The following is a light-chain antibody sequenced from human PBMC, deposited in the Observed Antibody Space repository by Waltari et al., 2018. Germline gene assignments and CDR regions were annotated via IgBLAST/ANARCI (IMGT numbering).Light chain of an antibody. V-gene: IGKV3-15*01. CDR1: ESIRSN. Sequence: EIVMTQSPATLSVSPGERATLSCRASESIRSNLAWYQQKPGQAPRLLIYGVSTRATGIPDRVSGSGSGTEFTLTINSMQSEDFALYYCQQYNSWPITFGQGTRLEIK. CDR3: QQYNSWPIT. J-gene: IGKJ5*01. CDR2: GVS.